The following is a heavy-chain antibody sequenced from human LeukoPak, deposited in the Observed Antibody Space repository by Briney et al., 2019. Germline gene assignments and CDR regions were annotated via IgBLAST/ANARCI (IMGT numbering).Heavy chain of an antibody. CDR1: GYTFTGYY. V-gene: IGHV1-2*02. D-gene: IGHD3-22*01. CDR3: ARGKITMIVVGAFGY. J-gene: IGHJ4*02. CDR2: INPNSGGT. Sequence: ASVKVSCKASGYTFTGYYMHWVRQAPGQGLEWMGWINPNSGGTNYAQKFQGRVTMTRDTSISTAYMELSRLRSDDTAVYYCARGKITMIVVGAFGYWGQGTLVTVSS.